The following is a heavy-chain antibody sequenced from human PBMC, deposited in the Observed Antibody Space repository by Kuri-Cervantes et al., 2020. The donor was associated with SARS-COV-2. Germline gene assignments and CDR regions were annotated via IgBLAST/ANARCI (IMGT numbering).Heavy chain of an antibody. Sequence: GSLRLSCTVSGGSISSYYWSWIRQPPGKGLEWIGYIYYSGSTNYNPSLKSRVTISVDTSKNQFSLKLSSVTAADTAVYYCARDGPSGSLDYWGQGTLVTVSS. V-gene: IGHV4-59*01. D-gene: IGHD1-26*01. J-gene: IGHJ4*02. CDR1: GGSISSYY. CDR3: ARDGPSGSLDY. CDR2: IYYSGST.